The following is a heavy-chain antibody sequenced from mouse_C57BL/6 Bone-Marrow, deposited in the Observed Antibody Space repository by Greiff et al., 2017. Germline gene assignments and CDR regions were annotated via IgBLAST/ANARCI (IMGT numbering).Heavy chain of an antibody. CDR2: IYPGGGYT. CDR1: GYTFTNYW. J-gene: IGHJ3*01. CDR3: ARRDYGSSYGFAY. V-gene: IGHV1-63*01. Sequence: QVQLKQSGAELVRPGTSVKMSCKASGYTFTNYWIGWAKQRPGHGLEWIGDIYPGGGYTTYNEKFKGKATLTADKSSSTAYMQFSSLTSEDSAIYYCARRDYGSSYGFAYWGQGTLVTVSA. D-gene: IGHD1-1*01.